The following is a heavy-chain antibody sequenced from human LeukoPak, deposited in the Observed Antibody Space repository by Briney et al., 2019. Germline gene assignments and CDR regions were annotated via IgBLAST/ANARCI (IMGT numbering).Heavy chain of an antibody. CDR3: SRQYCSNGVCYLDY. J-gene: IGHJ4*02. V-gene: IGHV3-21*01. Sequence: KAGGPLRLSCAASGFTFSSYAMSWVRKAPGKGLEGVSSISSSSSYIYYSDSVKGRFTISRDNAKNSLYLQMNSPGAEDTAVYYCSRQYCSNGVCYLDYWGQGTLVTVSS. D-gene: IGHD2-8*01. CDR2: ISSSSSYI. CDR1: GFTFSSYA.